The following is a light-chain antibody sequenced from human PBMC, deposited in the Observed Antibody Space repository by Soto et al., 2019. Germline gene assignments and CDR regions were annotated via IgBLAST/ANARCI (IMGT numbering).Light chain of an antibody. CDR1: SSDIGIYKY. CDR3: CASAGGYTYL. Sequence: QSALTQPASVSGSPGQSIAISCTGSSSDIGIYKYVSWYQQHPGKVPKLIIYEVTNRPSGVSNRFSGSKSGNTASLTISGLQEADEADYFCCASAGGYTYLFGTGTKLTVL. CDR2: EVT. V-gene: IGLV2-14*01. J-gene: IGLJ1*01.